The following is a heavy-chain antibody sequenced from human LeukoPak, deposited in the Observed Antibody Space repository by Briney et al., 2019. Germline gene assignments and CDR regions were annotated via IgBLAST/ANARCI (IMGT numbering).Heavy chain of an antibody. CDR2: INPNSGGT. J-gene: IGHJ4*02. D-gene: IGHD1-26*01. CDR3: ARGLLSGSHSGAAY. V-gene: IGHV1-2*02. Sequence: GASVKVSGKASGYTFTGNYIHWVRQAPGQGLEWMGWINPNSGGTNFAQKFQGRVTMTRDTSISTAYMELSGLRSDDTAMYYCARGLLSGSHSGAAYWGQGTLVTVSS. CDR1: GYTFTGNY.